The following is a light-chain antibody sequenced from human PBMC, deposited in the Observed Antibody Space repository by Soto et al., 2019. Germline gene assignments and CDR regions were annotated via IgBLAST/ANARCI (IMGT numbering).Light chain of an antibody. V-gene: IGLV2-14*01. Sequence: QSALTQPASVSGSPGQSITISCTGTSSDVGGYNYVSWYQQHPGKAPKLMIYDVSNRPSGVSNRFSGSKSGNTASLTISGVQTEDEADYYCSSYTSSSSVVFGGGTNVTVL. CDR3: SSYTSSSSVV. CDR2: DVS. CDR1: SSDVGGYNY. J-gene: IGLJ2*01.